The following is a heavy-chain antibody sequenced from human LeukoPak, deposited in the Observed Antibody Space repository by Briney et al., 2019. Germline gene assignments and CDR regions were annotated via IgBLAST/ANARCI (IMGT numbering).Heavy chain of an antibody. D-gene: IGHD2-2*01. Sequence: SETLSLTCTVSGGSISSYYWSWIRQPPGKGLEWIGYIYYSGSTNYNPSLKSRVTISVDTSKNQFSLKLSSVTAADTAVYYCARGVRGGYYFDYWGRGTLVTVSS. V-gene: IGHV4-59*01. CDR3: ARGVRGGYYFDY. CDR1: GGSISSYY. CDR2: IYYSGST. J-gene: IGHJ4*02.